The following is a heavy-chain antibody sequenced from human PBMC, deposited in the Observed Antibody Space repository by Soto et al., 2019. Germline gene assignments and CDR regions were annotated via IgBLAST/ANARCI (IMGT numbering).Heavy chain of an antibody. D-gene: IGHD1-26*01. CDR1: GYTFTSYG. Sequence: ASVKVSCKASGYTFTSYGISWVRQAPGQGLEWMGWISAYNGNTNYAQKLQGRVTMTTDTSTSTAHMELRSLRSDDTAVYYCARDCQGRGTRKNWFDPWGQGSLVTVAS. CDR2: ISAYNGNT. J-gene: IGHJ5*02. V-gene: IGHV1-18*01. CDR3: ARDCQGRGTRKNWFDP.